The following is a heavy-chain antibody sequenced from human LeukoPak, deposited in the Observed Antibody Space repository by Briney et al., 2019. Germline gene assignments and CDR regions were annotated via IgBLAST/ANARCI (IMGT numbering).Heavy chain of an antibody. J-gene: IGHJ4*02. Sequence: PGGSLRLSCAASGLTVSRNYMRWVRQAPGKGLEWVSVIYSGGTTYYSDSVKGRFTISRGNSKNTLYLQMNSLRAEDTAVYYCARGGDSSGLDYWGQGTLVTVSS. CDR2: IYSGGTT. V-gene: IGHV3-66*01. CDR3: ARGGDSSGLDY. D-gene: IGHD3-22*01. CDR1: GLTVSRNY.